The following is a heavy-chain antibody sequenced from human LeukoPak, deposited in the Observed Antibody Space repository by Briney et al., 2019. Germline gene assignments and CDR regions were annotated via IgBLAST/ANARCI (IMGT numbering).Heavy chain of an antibody. CDR3: ATGLTYCGGDCPYYFDY. V-gene: IGHV3-21*01. Sequence: GGSLRLSCAASGFTFSSYSMNWVRQAPGKGLEWVSSISSSSSYIYYAHSVKGRFTISRDNAKNSLYLQMNSLRSEDTAVYYCATGLTYCGGDCPYYFDYWGQGTLVTVSS. CDR2: ISSSSSYI. CDR1: GFTFSSYS. J-gene: IGHJ4*02. D-gene: IGHD2-21*02.